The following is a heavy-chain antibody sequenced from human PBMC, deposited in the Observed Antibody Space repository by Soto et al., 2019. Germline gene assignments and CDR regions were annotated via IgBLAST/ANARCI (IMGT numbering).Heavy chain of an antibody. V-gene: IGHV4-59*08. D-gene: IGHD2-15*01. Sequence: PSETLSLTCTVSGGSISSYYWSWIRQPPGRGLEWIGYISYSGSTNYNPSLKSRITLSVDASESQFSLNLRSVTAADTAVYYCAGVSIVNKYKWFDVWGQGILVTVSS. CDR2: ISYSGST. J-gene: IGHJ5*02. CDR1: GGSISSYY. CDR3: AGVSIVNKYKWFDV.